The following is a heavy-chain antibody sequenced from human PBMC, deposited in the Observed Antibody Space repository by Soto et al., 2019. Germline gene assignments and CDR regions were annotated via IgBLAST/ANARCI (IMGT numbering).Heavy chain of an antibody. V-gene: IGHV4-61*08. Sequence: SETLSLTCSVSGGYVCYGGYYWNWLRQFPGKDLEWIGDIKFTESTKSNPSLKSRVTISVDTSKNQFSLKLSSVTAADTAVYYCARGLIVGATTSFDYWGQGTLVTVSS. CDR3: ARGLIVGATTSFDY. CDR1: GGYVCYGGYY. D-gene: IGHD1-26*01. J-gene: IGHJ4*02. CDR2: IKFTEST.